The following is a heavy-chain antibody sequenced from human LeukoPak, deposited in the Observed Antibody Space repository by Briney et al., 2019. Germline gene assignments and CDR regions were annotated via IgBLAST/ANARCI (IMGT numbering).Heavy chain of an antibody. D-gene: IGHD2-2*01. CDR2: MNPNSGNT. Sequence: ASVKVSCKASGYTFTSYDINWVRQATGQGLEWMGWMNPNSGNTGYAQKFQGRVTMTRNTSISTAYMELSSLRSEDTAVYYCARGRDIVVVPAGFDWFDPWGQGTLVTVSS. CDR1: GYTFTSYD. J-gene: IGHJ5*02. CDR3: ARGRDIVVVPAGFDWFDP. V-gene: IGHV1-8*01.